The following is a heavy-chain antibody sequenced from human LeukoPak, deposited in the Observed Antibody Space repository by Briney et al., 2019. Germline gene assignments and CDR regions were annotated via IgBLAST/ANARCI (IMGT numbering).Heavy chain of an antibody. CDR3: ASSWAYFDS. CDR1: GFTFSSYG. Sequence: GRSLRLSCAASGFTFSSYGMHWVRQAPGKGLEWVAVISYDGSNKYYADSVKGRLTISRDNSKNTLYLQMNSLRAEDTAVYYCASSWAYFDSWGQGTLVTVSS. D-gene: IGHD6-13*01. CDR2: ISYDGSNK. J-gene: IGHJ4*02. V-gene: IGHV3-30*03.